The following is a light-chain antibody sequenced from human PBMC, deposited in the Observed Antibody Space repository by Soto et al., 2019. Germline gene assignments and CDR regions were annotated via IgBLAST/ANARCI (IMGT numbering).Light chain of an antibody. CDR1: QSVSSSY. Sequence: EIVWTQSPGTLSLSPGERATLSCRASQSVSSSYLAWYQQKPGQAPRLLIYGVSSRATGIPDRFSGSGSGTDFTLTISRLEPEDFAVYYCQHYVNSPPSTFGQGTRLEIK. CDR2: GVS. CDR3: QHYVNSPPST. V-gene: IGKV3-20*01. J-gene: IGKJ5*01.